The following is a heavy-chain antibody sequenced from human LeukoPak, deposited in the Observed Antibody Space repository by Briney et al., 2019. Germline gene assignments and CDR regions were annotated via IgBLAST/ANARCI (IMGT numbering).Heavy chain of an antibody. Sequence: GGSLRLSCAASGFMFGDYWMSWVRQAPGKGLEWVANIKQDGSEIYYVDSVKGRFTISRDNAKNSQYLQMNSLRAEDTAVYYCARDPGPDYWGQGTLVTVSS. CDR2: IKQDGSEI. CDR1: GFMFGDYW. J-gene: IGHJ4*02. CDR3: ARDPGPDY. V-gene: IGHV3-7*01.